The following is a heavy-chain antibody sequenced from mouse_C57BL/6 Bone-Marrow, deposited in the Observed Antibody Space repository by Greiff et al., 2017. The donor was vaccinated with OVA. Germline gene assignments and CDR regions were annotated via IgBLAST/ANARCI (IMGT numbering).Heavy chain of an antibody. CDR2: IYTRSGNT. D-gene: IGHD2-2*01. J-gene: IGHJ4*01. V-gene: IGHV1-81*01. CDR1: GYTFTSYG. Sequence: QVQLQQSGAELARPGASVKLSCKASGYTFTSYGISWVKQRTGQGLEWIGGIYTRSGNTYYNEKFKGKATLTADKSSSTVYMELRSLTSEDSAVYFCARRYYGYSYYYAMDYWGRGTSVAVSA. CDR3: ARRYYGYSYYYAMDY.